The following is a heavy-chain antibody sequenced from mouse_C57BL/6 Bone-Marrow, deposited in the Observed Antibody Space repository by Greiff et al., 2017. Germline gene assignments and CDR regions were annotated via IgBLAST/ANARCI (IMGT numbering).Heavy chain of an antibody. D-gene: IGHD1-1*01. CDR2: IYPRSGNT. CDR1: GYTFTSYG. J-gene: IGHJ3*01. Sequence: QVQLKESGAELARPGASVKLSCKASGYTFTSYGISWVKQRTGQGLEWIGEIYPRSGNTYYNEKFKGKATLTADNSSSTAYMELRRLTSEDSAVYFCARGEGHYYGSSYWFAYWGQGTLVTVSA. CDR3: ARGEGHYYGSSYWFAY. V-gene: IGHV1-81*01.